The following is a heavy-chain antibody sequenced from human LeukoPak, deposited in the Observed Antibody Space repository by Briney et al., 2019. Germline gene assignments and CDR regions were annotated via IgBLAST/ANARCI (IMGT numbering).Heavy chain of an antibody. D-gene: IGHD3-22*01. CDR3: ASLGNYDSSHDY. Sequence: SETLSLTCTVSGGSISNYFWSWIRQPPGKGLEWIGFITYSGSTDHNPSLKSRVTVSVDASKNQFSLKLTSVTAADTAVYYCASLGNYDSSHDYWGQGTLVTVSS. CDR1: GGSISNYF. V-gene: IGHV4-59*01. J-gene: IGHJ4*02. CDR2: ITYSGST.